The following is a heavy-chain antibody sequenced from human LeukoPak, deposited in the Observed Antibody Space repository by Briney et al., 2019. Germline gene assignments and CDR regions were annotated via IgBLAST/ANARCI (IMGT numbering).Heavy chain of an antibody. Sequence: GGSLRLSCAASGFTFSSYAMSWVRQAPGKGLEWVSTIGGSGRSTYYADSVKGRFTISRDNSKNTLYLQMNSLRAEDTAVYYSARVHCSSTSCLGYYYYYMDVRGKGTTVTVSS. J-gene: IGHJ6*03. CDR1: GFTFSSYA. D-gene: IGHD2-2*01. CDR2: IGGSGRST. V-gene: IGHV3-23*01. CDR3: ARVHCSSTSCLGYYYYYMDV.